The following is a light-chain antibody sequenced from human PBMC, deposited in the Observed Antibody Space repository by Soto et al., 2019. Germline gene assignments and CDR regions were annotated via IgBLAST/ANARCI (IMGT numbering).Light chain of an antibody. CDR1: PNVNNK. CDR3: QQYNNWPPVYT. J-gene: IGKJ2*01. Sequence: EIVMTQSPATLSVSPGERATLSCRASPNVNNKLAWYQQKPGQAPRLIIYDSSSRATGIPARFSGSGSGTEFPLTISSLQSEDFAVYYCQQYNNWPPVYTFGLGTKLEIK. CDR2: DSS. V-gene: IGKV3D-15*01.